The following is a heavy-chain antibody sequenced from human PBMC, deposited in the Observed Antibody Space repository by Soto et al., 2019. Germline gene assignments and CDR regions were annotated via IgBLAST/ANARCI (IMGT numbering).Heavy chain of an antibody. Sequence: EVQLVESGGGLVQPGGSLRLSCAASGFTVNSYYMSWVRQAPGKGLEWVSVVYTGGSTYYTDSVKGRFTISRDNSKNTLYLQMNTRRAEDTAVYYCARGTGGATAMNYWGQGTLVTVSS. CDR2: VYTGGST. J-gene: IGHJ4*02. D-gene: IGHD5-12*01. V-gene: IGHV3-66*01. CDR3: ARGTGGATAMNY. CDR1: GFTVNSYY.